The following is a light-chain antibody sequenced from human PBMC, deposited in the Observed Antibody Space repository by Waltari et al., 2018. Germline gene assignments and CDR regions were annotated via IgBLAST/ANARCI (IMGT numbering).Light chain of an antibody. CDR1: SSDVGGYNY. CDR2: DVS. V-gene: IGLV2-11*01. CDR3: CSYAGSYTYV. Sequence: QSALTQPRSVSGSPGQPVTISCPGTSSDVGGYNYVSWYQQHPGKAPKLMIYDVSKRPSGVPDRFSGSKSGNTASLTISGLQAEDEADYYCCSYAGSYTYVFGTGT. J-gene: IGLJ1*01.